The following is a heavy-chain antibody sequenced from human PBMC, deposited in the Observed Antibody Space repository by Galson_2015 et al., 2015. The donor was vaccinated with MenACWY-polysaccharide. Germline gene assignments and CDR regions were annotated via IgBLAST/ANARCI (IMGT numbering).Heavy chain of an antibody. J-gene: IGHJ4*02. CDR1: GFSFRSHW. CDR3: AKDTLHAAGTAND. D-gene: IGHD6-13*01. Sequence: SLRLSCAASGFSFRSHWMHWVRQAPGEGRVWVSRINSDATIINYADSVKGRLTISRDNAKNTLYLEMNSLRVEDTALYYCAKDTLHAAGTANDWGQGTLVTVSS. CDR2: INSDATII. V-gene: IGHV3-74*01.